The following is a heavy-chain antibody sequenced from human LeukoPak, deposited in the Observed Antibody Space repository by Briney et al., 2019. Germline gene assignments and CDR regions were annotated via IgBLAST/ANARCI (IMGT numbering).Heavy chain of an antibody. Sequence: ASETLSLTCAVYGVSFSGYYWSWIRQPPGKGLEWIGEINHSGSTNYNPSLKSRVTISVDTSKNQCSLKLSSVTAADTAVYYCARAWRRGYSYGTYYMDVWGKGTTVTVSS. V-gene: IGHV4-34*01. J-gene: IGHJ6*03. CDR3: ARAWRRGYSYGTYYMDV. CDR2: INHSGST. CDR1: GVSFSGYY. D-gene: IGHD5-18*01.